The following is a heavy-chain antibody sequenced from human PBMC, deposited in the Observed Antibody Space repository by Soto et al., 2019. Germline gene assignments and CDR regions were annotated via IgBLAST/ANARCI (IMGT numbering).Heavy chain of an antibody. Sequence: SVKVSCKASGGTFGSYAISWVRQAPGQGLEWMGGIIPIFGTANYAQKFQGRVTITADKSTSTAYMELSSLRSDDTAVYYCARDPFYSGSNLQVGYFDSWGQGTLVTVSS. CDR1: GGTFGSYA. CDR2: IIPIFGTA. J-gene: IGHJ4*02. CDR3: ARDPFYSGSNLQVGYFDS. D-gene: IGHD1-26*01. V-gene: IGHV1-69*06.